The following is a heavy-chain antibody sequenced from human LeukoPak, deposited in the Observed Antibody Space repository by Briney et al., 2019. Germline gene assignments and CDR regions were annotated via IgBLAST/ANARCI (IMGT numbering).Heavy chain of an antibody. V-gene: IGHV1-46*01. CDR3: ARAPYYYDSSGKPGRAYFDY. Sequence: GASVKVSCKASGYTFTSYYMHWVRQAPGQGLEWMGIINPSGGSTSYAQKFQGRVIMTRDTSTSTVYMELSSLRSEDTAVYYCARAPYYYDSSGKPGRAYFDYWGQGTLVTVSS. CDR1: GYTFTSYY. D-gene: IGHD3-22*01. J-gene: IGHJ4*02. CDR2: INPSGGST.